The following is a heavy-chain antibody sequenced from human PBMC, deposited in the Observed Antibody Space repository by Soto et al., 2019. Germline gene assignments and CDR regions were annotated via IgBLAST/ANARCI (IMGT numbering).Heavy chain of an antibody. CDR1: GYTLTELS. V-gene: IGHV1-24*01. D-gene: IGHD3-16*02. Sequence: ASVKVSCKVSGYTLTELSMHWVRQAPGKGLEWMGGFDPEDGETIYAQKFQGRVTMTEDRSTDTAYMELSSLGSEDTAVYYGATRDAPYDYVWGSYRYAFDIWGQGTMVTVSS. CDR3: ATRDAPYDYVWGSYRYAFDI. CDR2: FDPEDGET. J-gene: IGHJ3*02.